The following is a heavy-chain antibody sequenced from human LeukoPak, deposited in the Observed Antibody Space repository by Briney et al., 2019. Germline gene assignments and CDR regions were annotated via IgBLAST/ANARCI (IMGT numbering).Heavy chain of an antibody. Sequence: PGGSLRLSCAASGFTFSNYGMHWVRQAPGKGLEWLAAIFYDGSNKYYADTVKGRFTISRDNSKNTLYLQVNSLRAEDTAVYYCARDQALYFSYGDYWDQGTLVTVSS. D-gene: IGHD2/OR15-2a*01. J-gene: IGHJ4*02. CDR3: ARDQALYFSYGDY. V-gene: IGHV3-33*01. CDR2: IFYDGSNK. CDR1: GFTFSNYG.